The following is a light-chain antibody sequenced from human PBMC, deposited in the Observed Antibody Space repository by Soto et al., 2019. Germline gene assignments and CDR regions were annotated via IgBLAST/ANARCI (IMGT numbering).Light chain of an antibody. CDR1: QSIRYY. Sequence: DIQLTQSPPTLSASVGDRVTITCRASQSIRYYLAWYQQMPGKAPKLLIYGASSSQSGVPSRFSGSGSGTEFTLTISSLQPDDFATYFCQHHNSYSQTFGQGTKVEIK. V-gene: IGKV1-5*01. CDR2: GAS. J-gene: IGKJ1*01. CDR3: QHHNSYSQT.